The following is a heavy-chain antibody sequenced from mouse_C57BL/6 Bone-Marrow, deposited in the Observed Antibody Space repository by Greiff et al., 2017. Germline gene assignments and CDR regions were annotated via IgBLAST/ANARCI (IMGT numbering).Heavy chain of an antibody. D-gene: IGHD1-1*01. V-gene: IGHV1-42*01. CDR2: INPSTGGT. CDR1: GYSFTGYY. CDR3: ARRSYYGFDY. Sequence: VQLQQSGPELVKPGASVKISCKASGYSFTGYYMNWVKQSPEKSLEWIGEINPSTGGTTYNQKFKAKATLTVDKSSSTAYMQLKSLTSEDSAVYYCARRSYYGFDYWGQGTTLTVSS. J-gene: IGHJ2*01.